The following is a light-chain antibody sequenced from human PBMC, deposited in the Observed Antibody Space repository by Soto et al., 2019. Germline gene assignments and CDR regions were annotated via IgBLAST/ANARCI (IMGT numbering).Light chain of an antibody. J-gene: IGLJ2*01. CDR3: VAWDDSLNGYVV. V-gene: IGLV1-44*01. CDR2: SNN. CDR1: SSNIGSNT. Sequence: QSVLTQPPSASGTPGQRVTIPCSGSSSNIGSNTVNWYQQLPGTAPKFVIYSNNQRPSGVPDRFSGSKSGTSASLAISGLQSEDEADYYCVAWDDSLNGYVVFGGGTKVTVL.